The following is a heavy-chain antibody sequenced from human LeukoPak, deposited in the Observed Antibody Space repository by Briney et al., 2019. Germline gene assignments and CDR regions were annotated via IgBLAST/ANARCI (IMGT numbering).Heavy chain of an antibody. Sequence: PGGSLRLSCAASGFTFSNYAMNWVRQAPGKGLEWVSAISGSGDRTYYADSVKGRFTISRDNSKNTLYLQMNSLRAEDTAVYYCARSFWSIYYSIDYWGQGTLVTVSS. V-gene: IGHV3-23*01. J-gene: IGHJ4*02. CDR3: ARSFWSIYYSIDY. CDR2: ISGSGDRT. D-gene: IGHD3-3*01. CDR1: GFTFSNYA.